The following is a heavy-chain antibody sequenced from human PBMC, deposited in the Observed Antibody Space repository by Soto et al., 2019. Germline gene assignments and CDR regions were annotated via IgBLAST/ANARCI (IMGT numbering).Heavy chain of an antibody. J-gene: IGHJ3*02. CDR2: ISYDGSNK. CDR3: AKLMLLWFGDLDAFDI. V-gene: IGHV3-30*18. CDR1: GFTFSSYG. Sequence: GGSLRLSCAASGFTFSSYGMHWVRQAPGKGLEWVAVISYDGSNKYYADSVKGRFTISRDNSKNTLYLQMNSLRAEDTAVYYCAKLMLLWFGDLDAFDIWGQGTMVTVSS. D-gene: IGHD3-10*01.